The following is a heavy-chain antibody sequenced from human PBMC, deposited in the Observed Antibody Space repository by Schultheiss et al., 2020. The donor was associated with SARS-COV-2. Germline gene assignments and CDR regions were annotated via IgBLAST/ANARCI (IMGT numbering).Heavy chain of an antibody. CDR1: GFTFDDYA. D-gene: IGHD3-22*01. CDR2: ISYDGSNK. J-gene: IGHJ5*02. Sequence: GGSLRLSCAASGFTFDDYAMHWVRQAPGKGLEWVAVISYDGSNKYYADSVKGRFTISRDNSKNTLYLQMNSLRAEDTAVYYCAKGLDDSSGSNWFDPWGQGTLVTVSS. V-gene: IGHV3-30*18. CDR3: AKGLDDSSGSNWFDP.